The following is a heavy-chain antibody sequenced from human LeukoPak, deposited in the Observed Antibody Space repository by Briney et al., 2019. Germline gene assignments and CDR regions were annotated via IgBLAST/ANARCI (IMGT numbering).Heavy chain of an antibody. CDR2: ISWNSGSI. Sequence: PGRSLRLSCAASGFTFDDYAMHWVRQAPGKGLEWVSGISWNSGSIGYADSVKGRFTISRDNAKNSLFLQMNSLRAEDTALYYCAKDPGYYYDSSGIFDYWGQGTLVTVSS. D-gene: IGHD3-22*01. J-gene: IGHJ4*02. CDR1: GFTFDDYA. CDR3: AKDPGYYYDSSGIFDY. V-gene: IGHV3-9*01.